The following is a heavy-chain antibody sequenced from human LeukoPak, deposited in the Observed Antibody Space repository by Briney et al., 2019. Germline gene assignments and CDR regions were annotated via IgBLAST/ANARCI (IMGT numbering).Heavy chain of an antibody. J-gene: IGHJ2*01. CDR3: ARGDYDSSGYYFYWYFDL. V-gene: IGHV4-59*01. Sequence: PSETLSLTCTVSGGSISSYYWSWIRQPPGKGLEWIGYIYYSGSTNYNPSLKSRVTISVDTSKNQFSLKLSSVTAADTAVYYCARGDYDSSGYYFYWYFDLWDRGTLVTVSS. D-gene: IGHD3-22*01. CDR2: IYYSGST. CDR1: GGSISSYY.